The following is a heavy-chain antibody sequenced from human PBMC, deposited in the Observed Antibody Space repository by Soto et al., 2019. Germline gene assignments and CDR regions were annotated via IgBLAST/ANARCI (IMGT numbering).Heavy chain of an antibody. V-gene: IGHV1-46*01. CDR2: INPSGGST. Sequence: QVQLVQSGAEVKKPGASVKVSCKASGYTFTSYYMHWVRQATGQGLEWMGIINPSGGSTSYAQKFQGRVTMTRDTSTSTVYMELSSLRSEDTAVYYCARGKRTGYSSGWYGYNWFDPWGQGTLVTVSS. CDR3: ARGKRTGYSSGWYGYNWFDP. D-gene: IGHD6-19*01. CDR1: GYTFTSYY. J-gene: IGHJ5*02.